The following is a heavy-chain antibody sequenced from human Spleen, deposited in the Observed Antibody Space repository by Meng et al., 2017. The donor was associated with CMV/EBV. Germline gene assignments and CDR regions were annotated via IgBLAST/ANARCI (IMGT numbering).Heavy chain of an antibody. CDR1: RDTFKSHA. Sequence: SVQVSCKASRDTFKSHAINWVRQAPGQGLEWMGGIVAIFGIPKYAQKFQDSVSFTTDESTSTAYMELISLRSEDTAVYYCAGLYSNSGVNWFDPWGQGTLVTVSS. CDR3: AGLYSNSGVNWFDP. V-gene: IGHV1-69*05. D-gene: IGHD6-13*01. J-gene: IGHJ5*02. CDR2: IVAIFGIP.